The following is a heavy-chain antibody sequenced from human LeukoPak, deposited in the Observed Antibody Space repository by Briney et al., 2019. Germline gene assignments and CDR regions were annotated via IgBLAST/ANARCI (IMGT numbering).Heavy chain of an antibody. V-gene: IGHV3-23*01. D-gene: IGHD5-24*01. CDR3: ARSGYNRFDY. Sequence: GGTLRLSCAASGFTFSTYAMSGVRQAPGKGLKWVSSFSVSGGSTYYADSVKGRFTISRDNSKNTLYLQMNSLRAEDTAVYYCARSGYNRFDYWGQGTLVTVSS. CDR1: GFTFSTYA. CDR2: FSVSGGST. J-gene: IGHJ4*02.